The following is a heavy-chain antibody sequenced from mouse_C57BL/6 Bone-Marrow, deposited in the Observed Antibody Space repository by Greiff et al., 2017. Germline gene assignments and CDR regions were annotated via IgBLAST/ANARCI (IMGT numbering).Heavy chain of an antibody. CDR2: INPNNGGT. D-gene: IGHD1-1*02. CDR3: ARGWLDY. V-gene: IGHV1-26*01. Sequence: VQLQQSGPELVKPGASVKISCKASGYTFTDYYMNWVKQSHGKSLEWIGDINPNNGGTSYNQKFKGKATLTVDKSSSTAYMELRSLTSEDSAVYYCARGWLDYWGLGTTLTVSS. CDR1: GYTFTDYY. J-gene: IGHJ2*01.